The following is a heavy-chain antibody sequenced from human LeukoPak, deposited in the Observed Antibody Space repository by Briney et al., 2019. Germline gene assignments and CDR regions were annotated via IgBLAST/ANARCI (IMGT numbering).Heavy chain of an antibody. Sequence: GGSLRLSCAASGFTFSNYAMSWVRQAPGKGLEWVSSFSGRGGSTYYADSVEGRFTISRDNSKNTLYLQMNSLRAEDTAVYYCAKAGYYYGSGSYYPDWGQGTLVTVSS. V-gene: IGHV3-23*01. CDR2: FSGRGGST. J-gene: IGHJ4*02. D-gene: IGHD3-10*01. CDR3: AKAGYYYGSGSYYPD. CDR1: GFTFSNYA.